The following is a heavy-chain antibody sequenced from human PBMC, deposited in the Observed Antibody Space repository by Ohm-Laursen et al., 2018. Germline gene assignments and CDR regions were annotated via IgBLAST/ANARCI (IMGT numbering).Heavy chain of an antibody. D-gene: IGHD1-26*01. Sequence: GSLRLSCSASGFTFRGYGIHWVRQAPGKGLEWVSTIGTAGDAYYTGSVKVRFTISRENGTNSLFLQMNSLRAGETAVYYCARSRLRMYSGSYPYYFYYDMDVWGQGTTVTVSS. J-gene: IGHJ6*02. CDR2: IGTAGDA. CDR1: GFTFRGYG. CDR3: ARSRLRMYSGSYPYYFYYDMDV. V-gene: IGHV3-13*01.